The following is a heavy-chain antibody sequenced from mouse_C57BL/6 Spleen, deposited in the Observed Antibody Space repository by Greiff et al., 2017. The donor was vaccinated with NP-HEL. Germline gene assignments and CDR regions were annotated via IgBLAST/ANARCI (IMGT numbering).Heavy chain of an antibody. CDR1: GYTFTDYN. V-gene: IGHV1-22*01. D-gene: IGHD2-4*01. J-gene: IGHJ3*01. CDR3: ARSGFSDYSWFAY. Sequence: EVQLQQSGPELVKPGASVKMSCKASGYTFTDYNLHWVKQSHGKSLEWIGYINPNNGGTSYNQKFKGKATLTVNKSSSTAYMELRSLTSEDSAVYYCARSGFSDYSWFAYWGQGTLVTVSA. CDR2: INPNNGGT.